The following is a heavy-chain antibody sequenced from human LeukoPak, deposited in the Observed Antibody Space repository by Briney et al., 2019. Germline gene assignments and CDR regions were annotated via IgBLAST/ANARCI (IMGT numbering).Heavy chain of an antibody. CDR3: ASEAPIAAAGFMTH. Sequence: PGGSLRLSCAASGFTFSSYGMHWVRQAPGKGLEWVAVIWYGGSNKYYADSVKGRFTISRDNSKNTLYLQMNSLRAEDTAVYYCASEAPIAAAGFMTHWGQGTLVTVSS. CDR1: GFTFSSYG. J-gene: IGHJ1*01. D-gene: IGHD6-13*01. CDR2: IWYGGSNK. V-gene: IGHV3-33*08.